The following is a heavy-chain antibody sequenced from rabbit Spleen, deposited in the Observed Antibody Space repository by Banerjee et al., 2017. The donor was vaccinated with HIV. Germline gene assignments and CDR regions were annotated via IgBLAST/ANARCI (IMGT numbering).Heavy chain of an antibody. D-gene: IGHD4-1*01. CDR3: ARDLTDVIGWNFGW. Sequence: QSLEESGGDLVKPGASLTLTCTASGFSFSAGYYVCWVRQAPGKGLEWIGYIDPVFGITYYANWVSGRFSISRENAQNTVFLQMTSLTAADTATYFCARDLTDVIGWNFGWWGPGTLVTVS. CDR1: GFSFSAGYY. J-gene: IGHJ6*01. V-gene: IGHV1S40*01. CDR2: IDPVFGIT.